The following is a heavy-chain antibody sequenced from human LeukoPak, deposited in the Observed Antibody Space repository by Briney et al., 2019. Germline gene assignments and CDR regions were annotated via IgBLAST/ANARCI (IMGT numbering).Heavy chain of an antibody. J-gene: IGHJ3*02. CDR2: INHSGGA. CDR1: GYSISSGYY. Sequence: PSETLSLTCAVSGYSISSGYYWGWIRQPPGKGLEWIGEINHSGGANYNPSLKSRVTISVDTPKNQFSLKLSSVTAADTAVYYCVRGFSGDRAFDIWGQGTMVTVSS. CDR3: VRGFSGDRAFDI. V-gene: IGHV4-38-2*01. D-gene: IGHD7-27*01.